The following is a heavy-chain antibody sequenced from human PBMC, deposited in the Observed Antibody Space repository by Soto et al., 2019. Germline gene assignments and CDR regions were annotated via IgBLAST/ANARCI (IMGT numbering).Heavy chain of an antibody. CDR3: ARGQRYYDFWSGYSPFDP. D-gene: IGHD3-3*01. CDR2: ISSSSSYI. Sequence: WKGLEWVSSISSSSSYIYYADSVKGRFTISRDNAKNSLYLQMNSLRAEDAAVYYCARGQRYYDFWSGYSPFDPWGQGTLVTVSS. J-gene: IGHJ5*02. V-gene: IGHV3-21*01.